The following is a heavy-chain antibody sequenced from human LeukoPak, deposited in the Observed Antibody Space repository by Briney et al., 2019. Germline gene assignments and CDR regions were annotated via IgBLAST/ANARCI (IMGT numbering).Heavy chain of an antibody. CDR2: ISYDGSNK. CDR3: ARDYYGSGSRNGMDV. V-gene: IGHV3-30-3*01. CDR1: GFTFSSYA. J-gene: IGHJ6*02. Sequence: GGSLRLSCAASGFTFSSYAMHWVRQAPGKGLEWVAVISYDGSNKYYADSVKGRFTISRDNSKNTLYLQMNSLRAEDTAVYYCARDYYGSGSRNGMDVWGQGTTVTVSS. D-gene: IGHD3-10*01.